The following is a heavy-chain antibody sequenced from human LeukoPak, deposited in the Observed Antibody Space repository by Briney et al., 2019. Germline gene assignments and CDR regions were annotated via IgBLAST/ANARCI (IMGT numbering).Heavy chain of an antibody. D-gene: IGHD2-2*01. Sequence: SVKVSCKASGGTFSSYAISWVRQAPGQGLEWMGGIIPIFGTANYAQKFQGRVTITTDESTSTAYMELSSLRSEDTAVYYCARDQGSPARLHYWGQGTLVTVSS. J-gene: IGHJ4*02. V-gene: IGHV1-69*05. CDR1: GGTFSSYA. CDR3: ARDQGSPARLHY. CDR2: IIPIFGTA.